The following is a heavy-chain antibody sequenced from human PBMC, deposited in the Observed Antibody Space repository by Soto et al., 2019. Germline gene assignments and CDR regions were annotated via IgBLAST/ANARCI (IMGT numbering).Heavy chain of an antibody. CDR1: GGSSSGYS. V-gene: IGHV4-39*01. J-gene: IGHJ4*02. Sequence: SVTLSVTCTVAGGSSSGYSWGRIRQPPGKGLEWIGTIYYSGSTYYNPSLKSRVTISVDTSKNQFSLKLSSVTAADTAVYYCARQEKAPKMIVYWGQGTLVTVSS. CDR2: IYYSGST. CDR3: ARQEKAPKMIVY.